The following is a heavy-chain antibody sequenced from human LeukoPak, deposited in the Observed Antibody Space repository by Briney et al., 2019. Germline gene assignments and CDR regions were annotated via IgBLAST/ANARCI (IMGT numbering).Heavy chain of an antibody. J-gene: IGHJ5*02. CDR2: MNPNSGNT. Sequence: ASVKVSCKASGYTFTSYDINWVRQATGQGLEWMGWMNPNSGNTGYAQKFQGRATITRNTSISTAYMELSSLRSEDTAVYYCARGGRGRNWFDPWGQGTLVTVSS. V-gene: IGHV1-8*03. CDR3: ARGGRGRNWFDP. CDR1: GYTFTSYD. D-gene: IGHD3-10*01.